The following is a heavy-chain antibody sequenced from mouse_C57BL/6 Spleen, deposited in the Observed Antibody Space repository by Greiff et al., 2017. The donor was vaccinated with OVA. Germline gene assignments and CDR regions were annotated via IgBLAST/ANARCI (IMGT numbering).Heavy chain of an antibody. CDR2: ISSGSSTI. CDR1: GFTFSDYG. J-gene: IGHJ4*01. D-gene: IGHD3-3*01. CDR3: ARRRDGYAMDY. Sequence: EVHLVESGGGLVKPGGFLKLSCAASGFTFSDYGMHWVRQAPEKGLEWVAYISSGSSTIYFADTVKGRFTISRDNAKNTLFLQMTSLRSEDTAMYYCARRRDGYAMDYWGQGTSVTVSS. V-gene: IGHV5-17*01.